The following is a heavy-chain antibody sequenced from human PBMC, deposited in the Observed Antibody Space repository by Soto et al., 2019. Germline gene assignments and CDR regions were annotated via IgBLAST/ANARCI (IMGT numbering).Heavy chain of an antibody. Sequence: TSETLSLTFTVSGASISTTSHFWGWIRQPPGKGLEGIVSFYNSATTFYNPSLESRVTLSVDPSKNHFSLNLSSVSAAETALYYCASRIAVPSHSGYFEXWGHGTLVTVSX. J-gene: IGHJ4*01. D-gene: IGHD6-19*01. CDR3: ASRIAVPSHSGYFEX. CDR1: GASISTTSHF. V-gene: IGHV4-39*02. CDR2: FYNSATT.